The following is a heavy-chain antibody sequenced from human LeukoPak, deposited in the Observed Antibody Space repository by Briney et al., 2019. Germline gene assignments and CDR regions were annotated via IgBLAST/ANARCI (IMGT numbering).Heavy chain of an antibody. V-gene: IGHV3-53*01. CDR3: ARRGKIQLWPRRENYYYYMDV. J-gene: IGHJ6*03. Sequence: PGGSLRLSCAVSGFTVSGNYMSWVRQAPGKGLEWVSLIYSGGTTYYADSVKGRFTISRDDSKNTLYLQMNSLRAEDTAVYYCARRGKIQLWPRRENYYYYMDVWGKGTTVTVSS. CDR1: GFTVSGNY. CDR2: IYSGGTT. D-gene: IGHD5-18*01.